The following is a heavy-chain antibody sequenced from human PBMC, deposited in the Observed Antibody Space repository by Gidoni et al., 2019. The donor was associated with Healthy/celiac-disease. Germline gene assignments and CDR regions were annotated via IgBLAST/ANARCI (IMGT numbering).Heavy chain of an antibody. V-gene: IGHV3-23*04. D-gene: IGHD3-22*01. CDR3: AKAINYYDSSGYYLYYFDY. CDR2: ISGSGGST. J-gene: IGHJ4*02. CDR1: GFTFSSYA. Sequence: EVQLVESGGGLVQPGGSLGRSCAASGFTFSSYAMSWVRQAPGKGLEWVSAISGSGGSTYYADSVKGRFTISRDNSKNTLYLQMNSLRAEDTAVYYCAKAINYYDSSGYYLYYFDYWGQGTLVTVSS.